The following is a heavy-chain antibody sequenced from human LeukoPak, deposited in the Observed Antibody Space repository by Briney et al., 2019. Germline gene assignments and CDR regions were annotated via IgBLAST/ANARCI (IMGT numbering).Heavy chain of an antibody. CDR3: ATETNGRHYDY. CDR2: ISSSSSYI. D-gene: IGHD1-14*01. V-gene: IGHV3-21*01. Sequence: GGSLRLSCAASGFTFSSYSMNWVRQAPGKGLDWVSSISSSSSYIYYADSVKGRFTISRGNAKNSLYLQMNSLRAEDTAVYYCATETNGRHYDYWGQGTLLTVSS. J-gene: IGHJ4*02. CDR1: GFTFSSYS.